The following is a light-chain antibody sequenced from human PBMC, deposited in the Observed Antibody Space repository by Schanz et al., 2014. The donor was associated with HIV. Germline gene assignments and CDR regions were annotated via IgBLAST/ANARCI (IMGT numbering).Light chain of an antibody. CDR1: QSVSDNY. Sequence: EIVLTQSPATLSLSPGERATLSCRASQSVSDNYLAWYQQRPGQAPRLLIYDASSRATGIPDRFSGSGSGTDFTLTISSLQSEDFAVYYCQQYNTWPRTFGQGTKVEIK. V-gene: IGKV3D-20*02. CDR2: DAS. CDR3: QQYNTWPRT. J-gene: IGKJ1*01.